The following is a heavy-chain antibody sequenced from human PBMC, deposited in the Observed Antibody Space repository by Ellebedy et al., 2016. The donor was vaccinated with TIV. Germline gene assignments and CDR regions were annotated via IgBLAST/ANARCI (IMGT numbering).Heavy chain of an antibody. V-gene: IGHV1-69*13. CDR1: GGTFSSYA. J-gene: IGHJ4*02. D-gene: IGHD5-18*01. CDR2: IIPIFGTA. Sequence: ASVKVSCKASGGTFSSYAISWVRQAPGQGLEWMGGIIPIFGTANYAQKFQGRVTITADESTSTAYMELSSLRSEDTAVYYCASRDTAMAPWGYWGQGTLVTVSS. CDR3: ASRDTAMAPWGY.